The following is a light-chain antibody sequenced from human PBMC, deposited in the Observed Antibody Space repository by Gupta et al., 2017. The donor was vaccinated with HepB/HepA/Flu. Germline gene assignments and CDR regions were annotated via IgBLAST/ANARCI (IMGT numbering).Light chain of an antibody. V-gene: IGKV3-11*01. Sequence: EIVLTQSPGTLPLSPGDRASLSCRASQSINNNLAWYQQKPGQAPRLLIYDAFKRATGVPDRFSGSGSGTDFTLTISSLEPEDFALYYCQQGSERPCSFGQGTRLDIK. CDR3: QQGSERPCS. CDR1: QSINNN. J-gene: IGKJ2*04. CDR2: DAF.